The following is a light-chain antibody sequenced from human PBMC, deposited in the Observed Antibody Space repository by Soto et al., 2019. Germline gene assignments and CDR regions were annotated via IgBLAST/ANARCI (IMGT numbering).Light chain of an antibody. CDR3: QQYADLPYT. CDR2: GAS. CDR1: QTLTTRF. Sequence: EIVLTQSPGTLSLSPGERATLSCMARQTLTTRFLAWYQQKPGQAPSLLIYGASSRATGIPDRFSGSRSGTEYTLTISRLEPEDFAVYSCQQYADLPYTFGQGTTLEIK. V-gene: IGKV3-20*01. J-gene: IGKJ2*01.